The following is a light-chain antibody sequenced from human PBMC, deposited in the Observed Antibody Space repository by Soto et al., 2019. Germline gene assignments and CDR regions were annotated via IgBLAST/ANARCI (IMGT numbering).Light chain of an antibody. J-gene: IGLJ2*01. CDR3: AAWDDSLRVVV. CDR1: ISNIGGNP. CDR2: TSN. Sequence: QSVLTQPPSASGTPGQRVTISCSGGISNIGGNPVNWYQHVPESAPRLLIYTSNQRPSGVPDRFSGSKSGASASLAISGLQSEDEADYYCAAWDDSLRVVVFGGGTKLTVL. V-gene: IGLV1-44*01.